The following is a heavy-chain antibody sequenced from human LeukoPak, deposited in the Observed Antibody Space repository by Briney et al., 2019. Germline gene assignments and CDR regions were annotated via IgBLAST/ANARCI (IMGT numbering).Heavy chain of an antibody. J-gene: IGHJ3*02. CDR2: IHYSGST. CDR3: ARPNFYCSGGSCSHDAFDI. Sequence: SETLSLTCTVSGGSISSYYWSWIRQSPGKGLEWIGYIHYSGSTNYNPSLKSRVTMSVDTSKNQFSLKLSSVTAADTAVYYCARPNFYCSGGSCSHDAFDIWGQGTMVTVSS. D-gene: IGHD2-15*01. CDR1: GGSISSYY. V-gene: IGHV4-59*01.